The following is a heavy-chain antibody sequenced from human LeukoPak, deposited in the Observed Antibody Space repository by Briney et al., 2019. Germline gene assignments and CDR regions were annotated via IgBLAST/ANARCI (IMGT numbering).Heavy chain of an antibody. J-gene: IGHJ3*02. CDR3: ARIGRITMVRGVKGAFDI. V-gene: IGHV4-30-4*01. D-gene: IGHD3-10*01. Sequence: SQTLSLTCTVSGGSISSGDYYWSWIRQPPGKGLEWIGYIYYSGSTYYNPSLKSGVTISVDTSKNQFSLKLSSVTAADTAVYYCARIGRITMVRGVKGAFDIWGQGTMVTVSS. CDR2: IYYSGST. CDR1: GGSISSGDYY.